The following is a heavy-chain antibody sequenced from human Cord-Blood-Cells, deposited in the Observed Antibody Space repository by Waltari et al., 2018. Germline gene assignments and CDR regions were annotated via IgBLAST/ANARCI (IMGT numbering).Heavy chain of an antibody. CDR2: ISYDGSNK. Sequence: QVQLVESGGGVVPPGWFLRISWADLGFTFCGYAMDWSGQAPGKGLEWVAVISYDGSNKYYADSVKGRFTISRDNSKNTLYLQMNSLRAEDTAVYYCAREGRAADAFDIWGQGTMVTVSS. D-gene: IGHD6-13*01. CDR1: GFTFCGYA. J-gene: IGHJ3*02. CDR3: AREGRAADAFDI. V-gene: IGHV3-30*04.